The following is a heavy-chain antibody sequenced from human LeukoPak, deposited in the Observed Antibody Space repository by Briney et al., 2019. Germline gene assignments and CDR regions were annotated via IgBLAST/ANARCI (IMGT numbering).Heavy chain of an antibody. V-gene: IGHV4-59*01. D-gene: IGHD1-26*01. CDR2: IYYSGST. CDR3: ARGWELRSYYYYYGMDV. Sequence: SETLSLTCTVSGGSISSYYWSWIRQPPGKGLEWIGYIYYSGSTNYNPSLKSRVTISVDTSKNQFSLKLSSVTAADTAVYYCARGWELRSYYYYYGMDVWGQGTTVTVSS. CDR1: GGSISSYY. J-gene: IGHJ6*02.